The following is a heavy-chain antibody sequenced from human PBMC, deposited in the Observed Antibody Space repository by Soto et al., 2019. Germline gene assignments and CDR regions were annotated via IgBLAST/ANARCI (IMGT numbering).Heavy chain of an antibody. J-gene: IGHJ4*02. CDR2: IIPILGIA. Sequence: QVQLVQSGAEVKKPGSSVKVSCNASGGTFSSYTISWVRQAPGEGLEWMGRIIPILGIANYAQKFQGRVTITADKSTITAYMELSSLRSEDTAVYYCQRPEGSSSWEAHYWGQGTLVTLSS. CDR1: GGTFSSYT. CDR3: QRPEGSSSWEAHY. V-gene: IGHV1-69*02. D-gene: IGHD6-13*01.